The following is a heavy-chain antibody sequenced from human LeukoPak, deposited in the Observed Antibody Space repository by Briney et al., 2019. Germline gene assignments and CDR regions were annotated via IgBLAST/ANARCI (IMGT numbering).Heavy chain of an antibody. CDR1: GGSISSGSYY. CDR2: IYTSGST. CDR3: ARQIVVVPPRANWFDP. Sequence: SQTLSLTCTVSGGSISSGSYYWSWIRQPAGKGLEWIGRIYTSGSTNYNPSLKSRVTISVDTSKNQFSLKLSSVTAADTAVYYCARQIVVVPPRANWFDPWGQGTLVTVSS. V-gene: IGHV4-61*02. J-gene: IGHJ5*02. D-gene: IGHD2-2*01.